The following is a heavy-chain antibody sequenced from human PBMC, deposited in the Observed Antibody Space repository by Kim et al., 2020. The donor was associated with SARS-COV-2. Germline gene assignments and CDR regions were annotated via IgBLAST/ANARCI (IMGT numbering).Heavy chain of an antibody. V-gene: IGHV3-23*01. CDR2: ISGSGGST. CDR1: GFTFSSYA. CDR3: AKESDSSGYWHDAFDI. Sequence: GGSLRLSCAASGFTFSSYAMSWVRQAPGKGLEWVSAISGSGGSTYYADSVKGRFTISRDNSKNTLYLQMNSLRAEDTAVYYCAKESDSSGYWHDAFDIWGQGTMVTVSS. D-gene: IGHD3-22*01. J-gene: IGHJ3*02.